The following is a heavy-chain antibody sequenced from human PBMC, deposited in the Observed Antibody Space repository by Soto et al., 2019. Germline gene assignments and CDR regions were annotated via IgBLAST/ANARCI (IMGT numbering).Heavy chain of an antibody. Sequence: GGSLRLSCAASGFTFSSYNMNWVRQAPGKGLEWVSYISRSSSAIHYADSVKGRFTISRDNAKNSLYLQMNSLRDEDTAVYYCAREYYDGGGYPIDYWGPGTLVTVS. D-gene: IGHD3-22*01. V-gene: IGHV3-48*02. CDR2: ISRSSSAI. J-gene: IGHJ4*02. CDR1: GFTFSSYN. CDR3: AREYYDGGGYPIDY.